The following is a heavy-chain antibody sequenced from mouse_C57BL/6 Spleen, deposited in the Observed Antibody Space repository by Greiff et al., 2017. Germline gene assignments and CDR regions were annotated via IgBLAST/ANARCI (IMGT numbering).Heavy chain of an antibody. CDR2: ISSGGDYI. J-gene: IGHJ4*01. CDR3: TRDGGLGRLYAMDY. Sequence: DVMLVESGEGLVKPGGSLKLSCAASGFTFSSYAMSWVRQTPEKRLEWVAYISSGGDYIYYADTVKGRFTISRDNARNTLYLQMSSLKSEDTAMYYCTRDGGLGRLYAMDYWGQGTSVTVSS. D-gene: IGHD4-1*01. V-gene: IGHV5-9-1*02. CDR1: GFTFSSYA.